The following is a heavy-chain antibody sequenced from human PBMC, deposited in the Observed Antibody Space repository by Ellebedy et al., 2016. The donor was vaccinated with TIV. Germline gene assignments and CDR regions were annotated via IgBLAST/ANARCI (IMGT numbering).Heavy chain of an antibody. V-gene: IGHV3-48*02. CDR2: ISTSATTT. Sequence: GESLKISCAVSGFTFSSYTMNWARQAPGKGLEWVSYISTSATTTFYADSVRGRFTISRDKNSLYLHMSGLRDEDTAVYYCVRSGTTLKTPWLNWGQGTLVTVSS. D-gene: IGHD1-26*01. CDR1: GFTFSSYT. CDR3: VRSGTTLKTPWLN. J-gene: IGHJ4*02.